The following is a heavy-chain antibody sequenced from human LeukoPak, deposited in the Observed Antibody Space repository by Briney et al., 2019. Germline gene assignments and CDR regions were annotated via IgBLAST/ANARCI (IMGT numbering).Heavy chain of an antibody. CDR1: GFTFSSYA. CDR2: IWYDGSKK. J-gene: IGHJ4*02. V-gene: IGHV3-33*08. Sequence: PGGSLRLSCSASGFTFSSYAMHWVRQAPGKGLEWVAVIWYDGSKKYYAESVKGRFTISRDNSKNTLYLQMNSLRAEGTAVYYCARRDGDNDRGFDYWGQGTLVTVSS. CDR3: ARRDGDNDRGFDY. D-gene: IGHD4-23*01.